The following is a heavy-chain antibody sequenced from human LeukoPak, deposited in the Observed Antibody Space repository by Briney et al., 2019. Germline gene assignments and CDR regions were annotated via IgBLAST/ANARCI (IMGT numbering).Heavy chain of an antibody. CDR2: IYYSGST. D-gene: IGHD2-2*01. V-gene: IGHV4-59*01. Sequence: SETLSLTCTVSGGSIRSYYWSWIRQPPGKGLEWIGYIYYSGSTNYNPSLKSRVTISEDTSKNQFSLKLSSVTAADTAVYYCAGVVEVPAATGLWFDPWGQGTLVTISS. CDR1: GGSIRSYY. J-gene: IGHJ5*02. CDR3: AGVVEVPAATGLWFDP.